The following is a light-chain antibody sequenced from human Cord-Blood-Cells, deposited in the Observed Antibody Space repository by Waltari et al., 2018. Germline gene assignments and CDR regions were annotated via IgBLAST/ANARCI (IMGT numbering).Light chain of an antibody. CDR2: AAS. CDR3: QRYYSYPLT. J-gene: IGKJ4*01. V-gene: IGKV1-8*01. Sequence: AIRMTQSPSSFSASTGDRVTITCRASQGISSYLAWYQQKPGKAPKLLSYAASTLRSGVPSMLSGSRSGTDFTLTISCLQSEDFATDYCQRYYSYPLTFGGGTKVEIK. CDR1: QGISSY.